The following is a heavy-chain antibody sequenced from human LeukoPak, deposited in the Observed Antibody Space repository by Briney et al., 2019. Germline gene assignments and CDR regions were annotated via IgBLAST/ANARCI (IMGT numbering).Heavy chain of an antibody. V-gene: IGHV3-23*01. CDR2: ISGSGGST. Sequence: PGGSLRLSCVASGFTFSSYAMSWVRQAPGKGLEWVSAISGSGGSTYYADSVKGRFTISRDNSKNTLYLQMNSLRAEDTAVYYCAKSHRVVTPVAWFDPWGQGTLVTVSS. J-gene: IGHJ5*02. CDR3: AKSHRVVTPVAWFDP. D-gene: IGHD4-23*01. CDR1: GFTFSSYA.